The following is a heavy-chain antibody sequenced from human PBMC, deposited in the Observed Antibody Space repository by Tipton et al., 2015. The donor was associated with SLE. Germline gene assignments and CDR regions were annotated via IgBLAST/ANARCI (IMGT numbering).Heavy chain of an antibody. J-gene: IGHJ3*02. CDR1: GGSISSYY. D-gene: IGHD1-26*01. Sequence: TLSLTCTVSGGSISSYYWSWIRQPPGEGLEWIGYIYYSGSTNYNPSLKSRVTISVDTSKNQFSLKLSSVTAADTAVYYCARDYYMRAFDIWGQGTMVTVSS. CDR2: IYYSGST. CDR3: ARDYYMRAFDI. V-gene: IGHV4-59*01.